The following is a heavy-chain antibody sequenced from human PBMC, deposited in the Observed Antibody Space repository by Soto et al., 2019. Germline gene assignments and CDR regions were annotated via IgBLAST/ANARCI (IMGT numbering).Heavy chain of an antibody. CDR1: GFTFRGYS. V-gene: IGHV3-21*01. CDR3: ARGPTSVTTTYSFDP. CDR2: INHSGTYV. J-gene: IGHJ5*02. Sequence: GGSLRLSCAASGFTFRGYSMNWVRQAPGKGLEWVSSINHSGTYVYYADSVKGRFTISRDNAKRSLSLQMNSLRVEDTAVYYCARGPTSVTTTYSFDPWGQGPLVTVSS. D-gene: IGHD4-17*01.